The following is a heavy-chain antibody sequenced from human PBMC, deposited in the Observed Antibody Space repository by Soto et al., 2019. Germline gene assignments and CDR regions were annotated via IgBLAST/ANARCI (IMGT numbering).Heavy chain of an antibody. V-gene: IGHV1-2*06. D-gene: IGHD3-22*01. CDR3: ARVFGEHSSSYWIDS. Sequence: QVRLAQSGAEVKKPGASVKVSCQASGYIFTANFINWVRQAPGQGLEWMGRLNPNTGDAEYAQEFQGRVTMTRDTSISTADMEVTSLTSDDTAVYYCARVFGEHSSSYWIDSWGQGTLVTVSS. CDR1: GYIFTANF. J-gene: IGHJ4*02. CDR2: LNPNTGDA.